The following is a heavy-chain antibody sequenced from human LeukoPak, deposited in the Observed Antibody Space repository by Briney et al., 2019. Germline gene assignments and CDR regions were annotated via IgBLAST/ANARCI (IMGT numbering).Heavy chain of an antibody. CDR3: AKETGIVVVPAACDY. V-gene: IGHV3-23*01. J-gene: IGHJ4*02. Sequence: PGGSLRLSCAASGFTFSSYGMSWVRQAPGKGLEWVSAISGSGGSTYYADSVKGRFTISRDNSKNTLYLQMNSLRAEDTAVYYCAKETGIVVVPAACDYWGQGTLVTVSS. CDR2: ISGSGGST. D-gene: IGHD2-2*01. CDR1: GFTFSSYG.